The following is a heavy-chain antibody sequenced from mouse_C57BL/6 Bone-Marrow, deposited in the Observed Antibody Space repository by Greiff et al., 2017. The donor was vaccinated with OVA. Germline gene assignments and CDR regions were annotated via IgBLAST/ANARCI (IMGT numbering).Heavy chain of an antibody. Sequence: DVKLEESGPGLVKPSQSLSLTCSVTGYSITSGYYWNWIRQFPGNKLEWMGYISYDGSNNYNPSLKNRISITRDTSKNQFFLKLNSVTTEDTATYYCARYEGLRGDYWGQGTTLTVSS. D-gene: IGHD2-4*01. J-gene: IGHJ2*01. V-gene: IGHV3-6*01. CDR3: ARYEGLRGDY. CDR2: ISYDGSN. CDR1: GYSITSGYY.